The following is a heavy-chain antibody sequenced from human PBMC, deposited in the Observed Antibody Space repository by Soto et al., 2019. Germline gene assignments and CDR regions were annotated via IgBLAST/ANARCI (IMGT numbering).Heavy chain of an antibody. CDR3: ARVPSKRGNYDFWSGYSDNNWFDP. J-gene: IGHJ5*02. CDR2: IYHSGST. Sequence: SETLSLTCAVSGGSISSSNWWSWVRQPPGKGLEWIGEIYHSGSTNYNPSLKSRVTISVDKSKNQFSLKLSSVTAADTAVYYCARVPSKRGNYDFWSGYSDNNWFDPWGQGTLVTVSS. CDR1: GGSISSSNW. D-gene: IGHD3-3*01. V-gene: IGHV4-4*02.